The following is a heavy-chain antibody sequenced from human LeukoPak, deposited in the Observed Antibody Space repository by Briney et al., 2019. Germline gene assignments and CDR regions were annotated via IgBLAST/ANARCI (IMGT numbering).Heavy chain of an antibody. J-gene: IGHJ4*02. CDR1: GYTFTRYA. CDR2: INTNTGNP. Sequence: ASVKVSCKASGYTFTRYALNWVRQAPGRGLEWMGWINTNTGNPTYAQGFTGRCVFSLDTSVNTAYLQISSLKAEDTAVYYCARGAGSSWERNYFDYWGQGTLVTVSS. V-gene: IGHV7-4-1*02. CDR3: ARGAGSSWERNYFDY. D-gene: IGHD6-13*01.